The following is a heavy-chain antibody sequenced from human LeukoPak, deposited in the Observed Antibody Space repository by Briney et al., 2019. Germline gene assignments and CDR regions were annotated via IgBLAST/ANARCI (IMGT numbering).Heavy chain of an antibody. D-gene: IGHD6-13*01. CDR2: INAYNGNT. CDR3: ARDRIAAAGTRRVSDP. Sequence: EASVKVSCKASGYTFTSYGISWVRQAPGQGLECMGWINAYNGNTNYAQKLQGRVTMTTDTSTSTAYMELRSLRSDGTAVYYCARDRIAAAGTRRVSDPWGQGTLVTVSS. V-gene: IGHV1-18*01. J-gene: IGHJ5*02. CDR1: GYTFTSYG.